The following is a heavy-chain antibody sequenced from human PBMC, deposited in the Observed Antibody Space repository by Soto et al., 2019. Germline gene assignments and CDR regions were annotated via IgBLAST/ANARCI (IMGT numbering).Heavy chain of an antibody. CDR2: IYNSGST. V-gene: IGHV4-61*01. D-gene: IGHD6-6*01. Sequence: QVQLQESGPGLVKPSETLSLTCTVSGGSVSSGSYYWSWIRQPPGKGLEWIGSIYNSGSTNYNPSLKSRVTISADRSKNQVSLMLSSVTAADTAVYYCARVGFESSSSSLDYWGQGTLVTVSS. J-gene: IGHJ4*02. CDR1: GGSVSSGSYY. CDR3: ARVGFESSSSSLDY.